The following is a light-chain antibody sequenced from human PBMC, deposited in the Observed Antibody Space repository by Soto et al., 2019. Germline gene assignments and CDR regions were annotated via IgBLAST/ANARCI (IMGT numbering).Light chain of an antibody. Sequence: EIVLTKSPGTLSFSPGEIATLSCRASQSVSSNHLAWYQQKPGQAPKLLIFGASSRATGITDRFSGSGSGTDSTLTIIRLEPEDFAVDSCQQYGRSPYTFGQGTKLEIK. J-gene: IGKJ2*01. CDR1: QSVSSNH. CDR2: GAS. CDR3: QQYGRSPYT. V-gene: IGKV3-20*01.